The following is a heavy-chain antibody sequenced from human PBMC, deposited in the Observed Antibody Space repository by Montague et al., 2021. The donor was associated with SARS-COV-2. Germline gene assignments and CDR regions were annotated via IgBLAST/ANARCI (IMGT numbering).Heavy chain of an antibody. Sequence: SETLSLTCTVSGGSVSSSSYYWGWIRQPPGKGLEWIGSIYYTGSTHYNPSLKSRVTISVDTSKSQFSLKLSSVTAADTAVYYCARHITGSGNAFDIWGQGTMVTVSS. J-gene: IGHJ3*02. D-gene: IGHD3-10*01. V-gene: IGHV4-39*01. CDR2: IYYTGST. CDR1: GGSVSSSSYY. CDR3: ARHITGSGNAFDI.